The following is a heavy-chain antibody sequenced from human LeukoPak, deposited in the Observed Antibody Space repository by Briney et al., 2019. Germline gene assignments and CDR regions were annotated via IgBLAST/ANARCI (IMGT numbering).Heavy chain of an antibody. CDR3: ARLRAERSSWYGKDY. D-gene: IGHD6-13*01. Sequence: GGSLRLSCAASGFSVSRNYMSWVRQAPGKGLEWVSMIYSGGSTYYADSVKGRFTISRDNSKNTLYLQMNSLRVEDTAVYYCARLRAERSSWYGKDYWGQGILVTVSS. CDR2: IYSGGST. J-gene: IGHJ4*02. V-gene: IGHV3-53*01. CDR1: GFSVSRNY.